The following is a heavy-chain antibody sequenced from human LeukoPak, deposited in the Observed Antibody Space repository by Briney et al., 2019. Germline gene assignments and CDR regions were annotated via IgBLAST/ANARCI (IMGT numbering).Heavy chain of an antibody. CDR1: GFTFTGYY. D-gene: IGHD6-13*01. Sequence: ASVKVSCKASGFTFTGYYMHWVRQAPGQGLEWMGWINPNSGGTNYAQKFQGRVTMTRDTSISTAYMELSRLRSDDTAVLYCARGQYSSSWFGSWFDPWGQGTLVTVSS. CDR3: ARGQYSSSWFGSWFDP. V-gene: IGHV1-2*02. J-gene: IGHJ5*02. CDR2: INPNSGGT.